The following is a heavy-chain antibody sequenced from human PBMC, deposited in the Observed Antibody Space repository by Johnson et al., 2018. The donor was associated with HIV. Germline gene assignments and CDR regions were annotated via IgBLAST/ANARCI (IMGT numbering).Heavy chain of an antibody. CDR3: AKGHSSSWSRGAFDI. CDR1: GFTFSSYA. V-gene: IGHV3-30*04. J-gene: IGHJ3*02. Sequence: QVQLVESGGGVARPGGSLRLSCVASGFTFSSYAMHWVRQAPGKGLEWVAVISYDGSNKYYADSVKGRFTISRDNSKNTLYLQMNSLRAEDTAVYYCAKGHSSSWSRGAFDIWGQGTMVTVSS. D-gene: IGHD6-13*01. CDR2: ISYDGSNK.